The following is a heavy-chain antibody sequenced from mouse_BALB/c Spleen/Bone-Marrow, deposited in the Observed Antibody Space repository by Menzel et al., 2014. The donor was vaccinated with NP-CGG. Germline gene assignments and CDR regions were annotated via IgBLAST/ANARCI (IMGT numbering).Heavy chain of an antibody. CDR3: AREQARAMDH. D-gene: IGHD3-1*01. J-gene: IGHJ4*01. V-gene: IGHV1S135*01. Sequence: EVKLMESGPELVKPGASVKVSCKASGYAFTGYNMYWVKQRHGTSLEWIGYIDPYSGGTSYNQKFKGKATLTVDKSSTTAYMHLNSLTSEDSAVYYCAREQARAMDHWGQGTSVTVSS. CDR1: GYAFTGYN. CDR2: IDPYSGGT.